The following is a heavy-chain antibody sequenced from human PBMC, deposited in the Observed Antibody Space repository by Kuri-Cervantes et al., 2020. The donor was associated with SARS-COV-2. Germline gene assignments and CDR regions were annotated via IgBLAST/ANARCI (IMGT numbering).Heavy chain of an antibody. CDR2: IIPIFGTA. CDR1: GGTFSSYA. V-gene: IGHV1-69*05. J-gene: IGHJ5*02. D-gene: IGHD2/OR15-2a*01. CDR3: ARDQFYNSTSYWFDP. Sequence: SVKVSCKASGGTFSSYAISWVRQAPGQGLEWMGGIIPIFGTANYAQKFQGRVTITTDDSTSTAYMELSSLRSEDTAVYYCARDQFYNSTSYWFDPWGQGTRVTGAS.